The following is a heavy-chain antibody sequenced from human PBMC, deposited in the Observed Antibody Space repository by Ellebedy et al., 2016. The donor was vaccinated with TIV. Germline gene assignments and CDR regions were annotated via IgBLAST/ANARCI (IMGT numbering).Heavy chain of an antibody. D-gene: IGHD5-18*01. J-gene: IGHJ4*02. CDR2: MNPNSGNT. Sequence: ASVKVSCKASGYTFTSYDINWVRQATGQGLEWMGWMNPNSGNTGYAQKFQGRVTMTRNTSISTAYMELSSLRSEDTAVYYSARGGYSYGSGDFDYWGQGTLVTVSS. CDR1: GYTFTSYD. CDR3: ARGGYSYGSGDFDY. V-gene: IGHV1-8*01.